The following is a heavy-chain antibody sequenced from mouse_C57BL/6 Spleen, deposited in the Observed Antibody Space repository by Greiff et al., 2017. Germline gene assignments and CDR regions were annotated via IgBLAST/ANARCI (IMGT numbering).Heavy chain of an antibody. CDR1: GFTFSSYA. V-gene: IGHV5-4*01. J-gene: IGHJ2*01. CDR2: ISDGGSYT. Sequence: EVQLVESGGGLVKPGGSLKLSCAASGFTFSSYAMSWVRQTPATRLEWVATISDGGSYTYYPDNVKGRFTISRDNAKNNLYLQMSHLKSEDTAMYYCARDGLLRCRYFDYWGQGTTLTVSS. CDR3: ARDGLLRCRYFDY. D-gene: IGHD1-1*01.